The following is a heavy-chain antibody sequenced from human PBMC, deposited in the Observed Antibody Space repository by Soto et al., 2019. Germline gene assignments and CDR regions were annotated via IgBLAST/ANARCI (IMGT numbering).Heavy chain of an antibody. V-gene: IGHV5-51*01. CDR2: IYPGDSDT. D-gene: IGHD3-10*01. CDR1: GYSFTSYW. J-gene: IGHJ4*02. Sequence: GESLKISCKGSGYSFTSYWIGWVRQMPGKGLEWMGIIYPGDSDTRYSPSFQGQVTISADKSISTAYLQWSSLKASDTAMYYCARHVAYYYGSGSYNDYWGQGTLVTVSS. CDR3: ARHVAYYYGSGSYNDY.